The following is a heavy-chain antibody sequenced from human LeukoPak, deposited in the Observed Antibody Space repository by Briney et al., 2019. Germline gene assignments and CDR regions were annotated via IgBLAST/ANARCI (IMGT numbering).Heavy chain of an antibody. CDR1: GGTFSSYA. Sequence: ASVKVSCKASGGTFSSYAISWVRQAPGQGLEWMGGIIPIFGTANYAQKFQGRVTITTDESTNTAYMELSSLRSEDTAVYYCAVVVTAPYYFDYWGQGTLVTVSS. J-gene: IGHJ4*02. CDR2: IIPIFGTA. D-gene: IGHD2-21*02. CDR3: AVVVTAPYYFDY. V-gene: IGHV1-69*05.